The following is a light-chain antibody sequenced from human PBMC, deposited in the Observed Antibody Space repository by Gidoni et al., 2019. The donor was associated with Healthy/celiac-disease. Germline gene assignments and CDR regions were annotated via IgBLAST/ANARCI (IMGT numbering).Light chain of an antibody. CDR3: QQRSNWSS. Sequence: DIVLTQSPATLSVSPGERATLSCRASQSVSSYLAWYQQKPGQAPGLLIYDASNRATGIPARFSGSGSGTDFTLTISSLEPEDFAVYYCQQRSNWSSFGQGTRLEIK. CDR2: DAS. J-gene: IGKJ5*01. CDR1: QSVSSY. V-gene: IGKV3-11*01.